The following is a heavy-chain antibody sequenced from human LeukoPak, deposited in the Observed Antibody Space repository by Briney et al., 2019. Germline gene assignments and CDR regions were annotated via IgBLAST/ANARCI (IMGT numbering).Heavy chain of an antibody. CDR3: AKAPSKKSGGGY. D-gene: IGHD3-16*01. J-gene: IGHJ4*02. V-gene: IGHV3-66*01. Sequence: PGGSLRLSCAASGFTVSSSNYMNWVRQAPGKGLEWVSGIYTGGTTYYTDSVKGRFTISRDNPNNTLYLQMHSLRAEDTAIYYCAKAPSKKSGGGYWGQGTLVTVSS. CDR1: GFTVSSSNY. CDR2: IYTGGTT.